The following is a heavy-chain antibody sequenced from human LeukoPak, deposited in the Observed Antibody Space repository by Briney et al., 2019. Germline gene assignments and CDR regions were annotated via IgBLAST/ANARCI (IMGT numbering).Heavy chain of an antibody. CDR3: ARHPIPKNYDILTGGFDY. CDR2: IYYSGST. Sequence: SETLSLTCTVSGGSISSSSYYWGWIRQPPGKGLEWIGSIYYSGSTYYNPSLKSRVTISVDTSKNQFSLKLSSVTAADTAVYYCARHPIPKNYDILTGGFDYWGQGTLVTVSS. CDR1: GGSISSSSYY. J-gene: IGHJ4*02. V-gene: IGHV4-39*01. D-gene: IGHD3-9*01.